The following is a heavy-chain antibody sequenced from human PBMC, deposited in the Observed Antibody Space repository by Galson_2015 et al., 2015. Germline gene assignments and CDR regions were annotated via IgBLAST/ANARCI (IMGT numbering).Heavy chain of an antibody. J-gene: IGHJ2*01. CDR2: INAAYGST. V-gene: IGHV1-3*01. Sequence: SVKVSCKASGDGFTNYTLHWVRQAPGQRLEWMGWINAAYGSTKYSQKFQGRVTITGDTSASTAYMELRSLRSEDTAVYFCARLQYYYDSSGYLVRYFDLWAPRTLDTDS. CDR1: GDGFTNYT. D-gene: IGHD3-22*01. CDR3: ARLQYYYDSSGYLVRYFDL.